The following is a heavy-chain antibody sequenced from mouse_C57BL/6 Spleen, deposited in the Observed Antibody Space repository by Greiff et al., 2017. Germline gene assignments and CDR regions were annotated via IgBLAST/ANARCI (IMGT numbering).Heavy chain of an antibody. J-gene: IGHJ4*01. V-gene: IGHV3-6*01. CDR1: GYSITSGYY. Sequence: EVKLVESGPGLVKPSQSLSLTCSVTGYSITSGYYWNWIRQFPGNKLEWMGYISYDGSNNYNPSLKNRISITRDTSKNQFFLKLNSVTTEDTATYYCARLNDYDTGYAMDYWGQGTSVTVSS. CDR2: ISYDGSN. D-gene: IGHD2-4*01. CDR3: ARLNDYDTGYAMDY.